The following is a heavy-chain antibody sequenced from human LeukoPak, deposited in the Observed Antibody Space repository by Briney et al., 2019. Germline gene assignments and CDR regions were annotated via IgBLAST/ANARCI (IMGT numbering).Heavy chain of an antibody. CDR1: GFTFSSYA. CDR2: ISGSGGST. V-gene: IGHV3-23*01. Sequence: GGSLRLSCAASGFTFSSYAVSWVRQAPGKGLEWVSAISGSGGSTYYADSVKGRFTISRDNSKNTLYLQMNSLRAEDTAVYYCAKDGRGLLWFGELLGGWYYFDYWGQGTLVTVSS. D-gene: IGHD3-10*01. J-gene: IGHJ4*02. CDR3: AKDGRGLLWFGELLGGWYYFDY.